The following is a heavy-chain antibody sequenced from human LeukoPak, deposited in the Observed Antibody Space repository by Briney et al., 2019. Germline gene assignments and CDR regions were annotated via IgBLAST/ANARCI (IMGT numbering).Heavy chain of an antibody. Sequence: GGSLRLSCAASGFIFSSYSMSWVRQAPGKGLEWVSVITGSGGNTYYADSVKGRFTISKDNSKNTVYLQMSSLRVDDTAVYYCAKDPSYLPAPGWFDPWGQGTLVTVSS. J-gene: IGHJ5*02. CDR1: GFIFSSYS. V-gene: IGHV3-23*01. CDR3: AKDPSYLPAPGWFDP. CDR2: ITGSGGNT. D-gene: IGHD2-2*01.